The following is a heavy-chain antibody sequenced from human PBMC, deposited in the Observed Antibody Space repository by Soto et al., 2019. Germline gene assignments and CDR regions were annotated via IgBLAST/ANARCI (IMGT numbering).Heavy chain of an antibody. D-gene: IGHD7-27*01. J-gene: IGHJ4*02. CDR2: IYTGDST. CDR1: GGSISNFY. V-gene: IGHV4-59*01. CDR3: ARALGYTSGHLPIDY. Sequence: SETLSLTCTVSGGSISNFYWSWIRHSPWKGLEWIGYIYTGDSTNYNPSLKSRVIISVDTSKNQFSLKLSSVTAADTAVYYCARALGYTSGHLPIDYWGQGALVTVSS.